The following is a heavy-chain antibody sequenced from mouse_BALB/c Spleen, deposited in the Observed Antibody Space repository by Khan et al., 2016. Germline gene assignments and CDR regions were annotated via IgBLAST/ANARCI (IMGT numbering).Heavy chain of an antibody. D-gene: IGHD2-4*01. Sequence: VQLQESGAELVRPGASVKLSCKASGYTFTSYWINWVKQRPGQGLEWIGNVYPSDSYTDYNQKFKDKATLTVDKSSSTAYMQLSSPTSEDSAVYYCTRGESTMIRGFAYWGQGTLVTVSA. CDR2: VYPSDSYT. V-gene: IGHV1-69*02. CDR1: GYTFTSYW. CDR3: TRGESTMIRGFAY. J-gene: IGHJ3*01.